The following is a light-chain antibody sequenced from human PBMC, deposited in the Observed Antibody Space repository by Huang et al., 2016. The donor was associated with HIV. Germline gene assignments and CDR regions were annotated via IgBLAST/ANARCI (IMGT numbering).Light chain of an antibody. V-gene: IGKV3-15*01. CDR2: GAS. J-gene: IGKJ4*01. Sequence: EIEMTQSPAILSVSPGERATLSRRASQSVNSDLAWYLQKPGQAPRLLIYGASTRAIGIPAKFNGTGSGTEFSLSISNLQSDDFGVYYCQQYNDWPPLTFGGGTKVEI. CDR3: QQYNDWPPLT. CDR1: QSVNSD.